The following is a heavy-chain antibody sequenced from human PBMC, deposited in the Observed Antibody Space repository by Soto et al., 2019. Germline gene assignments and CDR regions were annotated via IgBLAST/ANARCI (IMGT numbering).Heavy chain of an antibody. CDR2: ISYDGSNK. J-gene: IGHJ6*02. CDR1: GFTFSSYA. D-gene: IGHD6-13*01. Sequence: QVQLVESGGGVVQPGRSLRLSCAASGFTFSSYAMHWVRQAPGKGLEWVAVISYDGSNKYYADSVKGRFTISRDNSKNTRYRLMNSLRAEDMAVYYCARVIDGIAAAGTNLLDYYYYGMDVWGQVTTVTVSS. CDR3: ARVIDGIAAAGTNLLDYYYYGMDV. V-gene: IGHV3-30-3*01.